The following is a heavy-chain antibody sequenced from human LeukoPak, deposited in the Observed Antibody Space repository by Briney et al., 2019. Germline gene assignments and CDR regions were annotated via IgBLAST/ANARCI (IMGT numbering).Heavy chain of an antibody. V-gene: IGHV1-18*01. CDR3: ARDRCTSTSCYSAFDI. CDR2: ISAYNGNT. D-gene: IGHD2-2*02. J-gene: IGHJ3*02. Sequence: ASVKVSCKATGYTFTSYGISWVRQAPGQGLEWMGWISAYNGNTNYAQKLQGRVTMTTDTSTSTAYMELRSLRSDDTAVYYCARDRCTSTSCYSAFDIWGQGTMVTVSS. CDR1: GYTFTSYG.